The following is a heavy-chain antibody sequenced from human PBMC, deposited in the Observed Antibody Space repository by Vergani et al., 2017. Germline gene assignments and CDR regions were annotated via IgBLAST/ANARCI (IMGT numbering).Heavy chain of an antibody. D-gene: IGHD3-16*01. CDR3: FRTFWVSQGVGAFET. CDR2: IFYSGTT. V-gene: IGHV4-31*11. J-gene: IGHJ3*02. CDR1: GGSISSGDHC. Sequence: QVQLQESGPGVVKPSQTLSLTCAVSGGSISSGDHCWTWIRQRPGKGLEWIGYIFYSGTTYDNPSLRSRLTISVDTSQNQFSLKLRSVTAADTAVYYCFRTFWVSQGVGAFETWGRGTVVSVSS.